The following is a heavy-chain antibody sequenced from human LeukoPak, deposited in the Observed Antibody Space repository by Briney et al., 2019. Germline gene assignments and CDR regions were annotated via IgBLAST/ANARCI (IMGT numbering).Heavy chain of an antibody. D-gene: IGHD6-13*01. Sequence: PSETLSLTCAVSGYSISSGYYWGWIRPPPGKGLEWIGSIYHSGSTYYNPSLKSRDTISVDTSKNQFSLKLSSVTAADTAVYYCARPGAAAGQQRGYYYYYYMDVWGKGTTVTVSS. CDR2: IYHSGST. J-gene: IGHJ6*03. CDR1: GYSISSGYY. V-gene: IGHV4-38-2*01. CDR3: ARPGAAAGQQRGYYYYYYMDV.